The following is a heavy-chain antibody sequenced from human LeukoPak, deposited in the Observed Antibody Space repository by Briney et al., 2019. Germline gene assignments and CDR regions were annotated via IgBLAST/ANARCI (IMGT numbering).Heavy chain of an antibody. D-gene: IGHD6-13*01. CDR3: ARASAAGIMLDS. J-gene: IGHJ4*02. CDR2: INSDGRST. CDR1: GFTFSSYA. V-gene: IGHV3-74*01. Sequence: PGRSLRLSCAASGFTFSSYARSWVRQAPGKGLVWVSRINSDGRSTNYADSVKGRFTISRDNAKNTLYLQMNSLRAEDTAVYYCARASAAGIMLDSWGQGTLVTVSS.